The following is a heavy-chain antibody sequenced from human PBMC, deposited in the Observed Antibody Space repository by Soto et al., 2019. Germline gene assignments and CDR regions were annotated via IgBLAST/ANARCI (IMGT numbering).Heavy chain of an antibody. CDR2: ISNDGSNK. J-gene: IGHJ4*02. CDR3: AQGNSGYYYPHLDY. CDR1: ASTVSSYG. D-gene: IGHD3-22*01. V-gene: IGHV3-30*03. Sequence: QVQLVESGGGVVQPGRSLGLSCAASASTVSSYGIHWVRQAPGKGLEWVAVISNDGSNKNYGDSVKGRFTIARDSSKNTVYLQMNSLRAEDTAVYYCAQGNSGYYYPHLDYWGQGTLVTVSS.